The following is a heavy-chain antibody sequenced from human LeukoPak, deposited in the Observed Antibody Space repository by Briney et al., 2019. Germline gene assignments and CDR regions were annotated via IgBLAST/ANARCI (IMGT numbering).Heavy chain of an antibody. J-gene: IGHJ4*02. CDR3: AREANYYGSGSYFEGTFDY. Sequence: SETLSLTCTVSGYFISSGYYWGWIRQPPGKGLEWIGYICHSGSTNYNPSLKSRVTISVDTSKNEFSLKLTSVTAADTAVYYCAREANYYGSGSYFEGTFDYWGQGSLVTVSS. CDR2: ICHSGST. D-gene: IGHD3-10*01. V-gene: IGHV4-38-2*02. CDR1: GYFISSGYY.